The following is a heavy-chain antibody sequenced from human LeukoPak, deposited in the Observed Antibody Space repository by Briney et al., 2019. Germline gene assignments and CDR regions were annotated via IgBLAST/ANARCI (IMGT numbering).Heavy chain of an antibody. CDR2: ISSSSSSYI. D-gene: IGHD3-22*01. J-gene: IGHJ4*02. Sequence: GGSLRLSCAASGFTFSSYSMNWVRQAPGKGLEWVSSISSSSSSYIYYADSVKGRFTISRDNAKNSLYLQMNSLRAEDTAVYYCARDHYDSSGYFLGNSFDYWGQGTLVTVSS. CDR3: ARDHYDSSGYFLGNSFDY. CDR1: GFTFSSYS. V-gene: IGHV3-21*01.